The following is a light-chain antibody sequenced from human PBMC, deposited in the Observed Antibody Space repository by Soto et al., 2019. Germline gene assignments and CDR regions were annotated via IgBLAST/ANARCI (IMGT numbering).Light chain of an antibody. CDR3: QLYGSSSWT. CDR2: GAS. V-gene: IGKV3-20*01. CDR1: QSVSSSY. J-gene: IGKJ1*01. Sequence: EIVLTQSPDTLSLSPGERATLSCRASQSVSSSYLAWYQQKPGQAPRLLIYGASNRATGIPDRFSGSGSGTDFTLTISRLEPEDFAVYYCQLYGSSSWTFGQGTKVELK.